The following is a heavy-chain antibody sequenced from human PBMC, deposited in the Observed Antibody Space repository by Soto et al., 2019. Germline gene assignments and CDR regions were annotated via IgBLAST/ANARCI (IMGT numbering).Heavy chain of an antibody. Sequence: QVQLVQSGAEVKKPGSSVKVSCKASGGTFSSYDVSWVRRAPGQGLERMGVIIPMFGTAKSAQTFQGRVTITADESMSTIYLELSSLRSEDTAVYYCARGRPLRTCFYYGMAVWGQGTTVTVSS. V-gene: IGHV1-69*01. CDR2: IIPMFGTA. J-gene: IGHJ6*02. D-gene: IGHD3-16*01. CDR3: ARGRPLRTCFYYGMAV. CDR1: GGTFSSYD.